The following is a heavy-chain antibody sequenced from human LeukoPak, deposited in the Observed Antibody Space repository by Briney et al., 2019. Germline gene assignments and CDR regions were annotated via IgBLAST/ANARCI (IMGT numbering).Heavy chain of an antibody. D-gene: IGHD3-10*01. CDR2: ISYTGTYI. Sequence: GGSLRLSCAASAFSLNAYNMNWVRQAPGKGLEWVSSISYTGTYIYYADSVKGRFTISRDNAQNSLYLQMNSLRAEDTAVYYCARDWAGGPHDFWGQGTLATVSS. CDR1: AFSLNAYN. CDR3: ARDWAGGPHDF. V-gene: IGHV3-21*06. J-gene: IGHJ4*02.